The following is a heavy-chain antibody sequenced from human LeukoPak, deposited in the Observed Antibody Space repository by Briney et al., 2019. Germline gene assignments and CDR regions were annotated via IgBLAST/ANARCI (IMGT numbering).Heavy chain of an antibody. Sequence: PGGSLRLSCAASGFTFSSYAMSWVRQAPGKGLEWDSAISGSGGSTYYADSVKGRFTISRDNSKNTLYLQMNSLRAEDTAVYYCAKVEGGDWLLTFDYWGQGALVTVSS. CDR3: AKVEGGDWLLTFDY. CDR2: ISGSGGST. J-gene: IGHJ4*02. V-gene: IGHV3-23*01. CDR1: GFTFSSYA. D-gene: IGHD3-9*01.